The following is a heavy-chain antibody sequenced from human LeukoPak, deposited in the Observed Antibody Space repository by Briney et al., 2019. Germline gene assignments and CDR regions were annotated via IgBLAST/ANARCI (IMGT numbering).Heavy chain of an antibody. CDR3: ASGRYSSSWEAFDI. V-gene: IGHV3-23*01. D-gene: IGHD6-6*01. J-gene: IGHJ3*02. CDR1: GVTFSSHA. Sequence: GGSLRLSCTASGVTFSSHAMSWVRQAPGKGPQWVSGITGSGDSTYYTESVKGRFTISRDNSKNTFYLQMNSLRVEDTAIYFCASGRYSSSWEAFDIWGQGTMVTVSS. CDR2: ITGSGDST.